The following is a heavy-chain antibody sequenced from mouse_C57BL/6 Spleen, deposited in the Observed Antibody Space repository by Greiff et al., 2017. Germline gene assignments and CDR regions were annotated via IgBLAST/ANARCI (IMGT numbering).Heavy chain of an antibody. CDR2: IDPSDSYT. J-gene: IGHJ2*01. Sequence: VQLQQPGAELVRPGTSVKLSCKASGYPFTSYWMHWVKQRPGQGLEWIGVIDPSDSYTNYNQKFKGKATLTVDTSSSTAYMQLSSLTSEDSAVYYCARGYYDYIEGGFDYWGQGTTLTVAS. D-gene: IGHD2-4*01. CDR3: ARGYYDYIEGGFDY. V-gene: IGHV1-59*01. CDR1: GYPFTSYW.